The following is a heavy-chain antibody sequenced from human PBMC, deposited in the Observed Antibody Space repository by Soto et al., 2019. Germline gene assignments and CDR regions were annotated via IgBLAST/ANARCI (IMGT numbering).Heavy chain of an antibody. Sequence: SQTLSLTCAISGDSVSSNSAAWNWIRQSPSRGLEWLGRTYYRSKWYNDYAVSVKSRITINPDTSKNQFSLQLNSVTPEDTAVYYCARDRYSSSQVSGYYYYYYMDVWGKGTTVTVSS. J-gene: IGHJ6*03. CDR2: TYYRSKWYN. CDR1: GDSVSSNSAA. V-gene: IGHV6-1*01. CDR3: ARDRYSSSQVSGYYYYYYMDV. D-gene: IGHD6-6*01.